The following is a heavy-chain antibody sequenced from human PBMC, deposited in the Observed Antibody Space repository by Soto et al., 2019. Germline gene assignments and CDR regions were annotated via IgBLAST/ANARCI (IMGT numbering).Heavy chain of an antibody. CDR2: ISYDGSNK. V-gene: IGHV3-30-3*01. Sequence: PGGSLRLSCAAPGFTCSSYAMHWGRHAPGKGREWVAVISYDGSNKYYADAVKGRFTISRDNPKNTLYLQMSSLRAEDTAVYYCARGFDTAMASEVDYWGQGTLVTVSS. J-gene: IGHJ4*02. CDR3: ARGFDTAMASEVDY. CDR1: GFTCSSYA. D-gene: IGHD5-18*01.